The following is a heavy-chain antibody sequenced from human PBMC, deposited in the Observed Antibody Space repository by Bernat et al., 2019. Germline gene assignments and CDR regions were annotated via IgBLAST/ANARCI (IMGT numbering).Heavy chain of an antibody. D-gene: IGHD6-6*01. Sequence: QVQLQQWGAGLLKPSETLSLTCAVSGGSFSGYYWSWIRQPPGKGLEWIGEINHSGSTNYNPSLKSRVTISVDTSKNQFSLKLSSVTAADTAVYYCARGKVAARPGQWGYWGQGTLVTVSS. CDR1: GGSFSGYY. CDR2: INHSGST. V-gene: IGHV4-34*01. J-gene: IGHJ4*02. CDR3: ARGKVAARPGQWGY.